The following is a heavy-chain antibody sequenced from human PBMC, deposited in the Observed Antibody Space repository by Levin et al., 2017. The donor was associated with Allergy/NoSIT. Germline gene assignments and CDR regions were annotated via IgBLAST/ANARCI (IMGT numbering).Heavy chain of an antibody. CDR3: AREQLSSYYYYGMDV. Sequence: EASVKVSCKASGYTFTGYYMHWVRQAPGQGLEWMGWINPNSGGTNYAQKFQGWVTMTRDTSISTAYMELSRLRSDDTAVYYCAREQLSSYYYYGMDVWGQGTTVTVSS. D-gene: IGHD6-6*01. CDR2: INPNSGGT. V-gene: IGHV1-2*04. J-gene: IGHJ6*02. CDR1: GYTFTGYY.